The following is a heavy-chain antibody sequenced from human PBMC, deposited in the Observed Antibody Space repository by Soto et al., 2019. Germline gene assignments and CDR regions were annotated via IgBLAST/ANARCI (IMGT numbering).Heavy chain of an antibody. CDR1: GFTFSSYW. J-gene: IGHJ4*02. CDR3: TRDMGGRGGY. D-gene: IGHD3-16*01. V-gene: IGHV3-74*01. Sequence: EVQLVESGGGLVQPGGSLRLSCAASGFTFSSYWMHWVRQVPGKGLVWVSRIDEYGNTINYADSVRGRFTISRDNAKNTLYLEMNGRGAENRALYSCTRDMGGRGGYWGQGTLVTVSS. CDR2: IDEYGNTI.